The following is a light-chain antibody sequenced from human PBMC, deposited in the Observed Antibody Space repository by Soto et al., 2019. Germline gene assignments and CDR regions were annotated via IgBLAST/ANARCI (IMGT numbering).Light chain of an antibody. J-gene: IGKJ1*01. V-gene: IGKV3-15*01. Sequence: MTQSPSTLSGSVGDRVTITCRASQSISSNLAWYQKKPGQAPRLLIYGASTRATGIPARFSGSGSATEFTLTISSLQSEDFAFYYCHQYNNWPRTFGQGTKVDIK. CDR3: HQYNNWPRT. CDR2: GAS. CDR1: QSISSN.